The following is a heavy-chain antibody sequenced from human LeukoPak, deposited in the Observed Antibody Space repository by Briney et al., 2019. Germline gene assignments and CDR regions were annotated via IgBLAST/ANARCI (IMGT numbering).Heavy chain of an antibody. J-gene: IGHJ4*02. CDR3: ARVKWDDSSSWYFDY. CDR1: GYSFSDYF. V-gene: IGHV1-2*02. Sequence: ASVKVSCKASGYSFSDYFVHWVRQAPGLGLEWMGWISPNSGDTNYAPKFQGRVTMTKDTSSNTAYMDLTSLTSDDTAVYYCARVKWDDSSSWYFDYWGQGTLVTVSS. D-gene: IGHD6-13*01. CDR2: ISPNSGDT.